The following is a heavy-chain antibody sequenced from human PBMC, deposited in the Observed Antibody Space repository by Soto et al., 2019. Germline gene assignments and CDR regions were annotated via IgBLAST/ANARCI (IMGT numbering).Heavy chain of an antibody. CDR2: IYYSLWT. Sequence: SETLSLTCTVSGGSISSDYYYWSWIRQPPGKGLEWIGYIYYSLWTAYNPSLKSRIIISIDSSKNQLSLKLTSVTAADTAVYYCARDMHAGFTHYFDPWGQGTLVNVSS. J-gene: IGHJ5*02. V-gene: IGHV4-30-4*02. CDR3: ARDMHAGFTHYFDP. CDR1: GGSISSDYYY. D-gene: IGHD1-26*01.